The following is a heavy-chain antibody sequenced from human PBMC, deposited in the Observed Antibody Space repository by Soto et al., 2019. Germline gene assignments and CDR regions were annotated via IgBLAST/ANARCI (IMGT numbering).Heavy chain of an antibody. CDR3: AKDTHFVVVPAAIDY. J-gene: IGHJ4*02. CDR1: GFTFSSYG. D-gene: IGHD2-2*01. Sequence: QVQLVESGGGVVQPGRSLRLSCAASGFTFSSYGMHWVRQAPGKGLEWVAVISYDGSNKYYADSVKGRFTISRDNSKNTLYLQMNSLRAEDTAVYYCAKDTHFVVVPAAIDYWGQGTLVTVSS. V-gene: IGHV3-30*18. CDR2: ISYDGSNK.